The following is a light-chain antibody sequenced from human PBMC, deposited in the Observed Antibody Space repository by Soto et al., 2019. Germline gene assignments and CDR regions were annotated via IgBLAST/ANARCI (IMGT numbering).Light chain of an antibody. CDR1: SSDVGSYNL. CDR3: SSYAESSPVI. Sequence: QSALTQPASVSGSPGQSITISCTGTSSDVGSYNLVSWHQQYPGKAPKLMIYEVSKRPSGVSYRFSGSNSGNTASLTNSGPQAEHEDDDYCSSYAESSPVIFGAGTKVTVL. CDR2: EVS. J-gene: IGLJ2*01. V-gene: IGLV2-23*02.